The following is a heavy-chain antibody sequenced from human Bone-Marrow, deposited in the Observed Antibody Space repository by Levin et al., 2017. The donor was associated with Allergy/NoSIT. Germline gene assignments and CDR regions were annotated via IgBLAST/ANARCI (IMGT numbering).Heavy chain of an antibody. CDR3: AKSRAYYYDSSGYYVGNWFDP. D-gene: IGHD3-22*01. J-gene: IGHJ5*02. CDR2: ISYDGSNK. V-gene: IGHV3-30*18. CDR1: GFTFSSYG. Sequence: LSLTCAASGFTFSSYGMHWVRQAPGKGLEWVAVISYDGSNKYYADSVKGRFTISRDNSKNTLYLQMNSLRAEDTAVYYCAKSRAYYYDSSGYYVGNWFDPWGQGTLVTVSS.